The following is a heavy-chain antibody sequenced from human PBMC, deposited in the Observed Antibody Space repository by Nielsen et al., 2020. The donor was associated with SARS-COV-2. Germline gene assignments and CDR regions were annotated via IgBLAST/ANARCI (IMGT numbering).Heavy chain of an antibody. CDR3: AKDIGRDIFRGSPVDH. CDR2: ISWNSGSI. V-gene: IGHV3-9*01. CDR1: GFTFDDYA. Sequence: GGSLRLSCAASGFTFDDYAMHWVRQAPGKGLEWVSGISWNSGSIGYADSVKGRFTISRDNAKNSLYLQMNSLRAEDTALYYCAKDIGRDIFRGSPVDHWGLGTLVTVSS. D-gene: IGHD3-9*01. J-gene: IGHJ4*02.